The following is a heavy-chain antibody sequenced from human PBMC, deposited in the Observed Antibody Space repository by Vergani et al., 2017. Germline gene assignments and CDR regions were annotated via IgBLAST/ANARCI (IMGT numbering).Heavy chain of an antibody. V-gene: IGHV1-24*01. Sequence: QVQLVQSGAEVKKPGASVKVCCKVSGYTLTELSMYWVRQAPGKGLAWMGGFDPADGETNDAQKFQGRVNMTEDKSTDTAYLEMSSLSAEEPAVYYCATEAQITMGRGVLNPRPRLDGAFDIGGQGTMVTVSS. CDR3: ATEAQITMGRGVLNPRPRLDGAFDI. CDR1: GYTLTELS. CDR2: FDPADGET. D-gene: IGHD3-10*01. J-gene: IGHJ3*02.